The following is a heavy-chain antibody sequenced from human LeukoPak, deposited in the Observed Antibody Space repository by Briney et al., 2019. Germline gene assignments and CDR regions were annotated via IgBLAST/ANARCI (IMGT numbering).Heavy chain of an antibody. Sequence: SETLSLTCTVSGGSIRSTNYYWGWIRQPPGKGLEWIGSIYYSGNTYHSPSLMSRVTISVDTSKNQFSLKVRSVTAADTAVYYCARSYGSGSYFDSWGQGTLVTVSS. D-gene: IGHD3-10*01. CDR3: ARSYGSGSYFDS. CDR2: IYYSGNT. J-gene: IGHJ4*02. V-gene: IGHV4-39*07. CDR1: GGSIRSTNYY.